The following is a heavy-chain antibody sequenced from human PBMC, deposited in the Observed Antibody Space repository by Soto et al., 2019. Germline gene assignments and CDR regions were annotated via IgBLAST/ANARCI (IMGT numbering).Heavy chain of an antibody. J-gene: IGHJ4*02. Sequence: SETLSLTCTVSGGSISSYYWNWIRQPPGKGLEWIGSIYYSGSTNYNPSLKRRVTISLDTSKNQFSLKLSSVTAADTATYYCVKSGDNYNLLDYWGQGTPVTVSS. CDR2: IYYSGST. V-gene: IGHV4-59*12. D-gene: IGHD1-1*01. CDR3: VKSGDNYNLLDY. CDR1: GGSISSYY.